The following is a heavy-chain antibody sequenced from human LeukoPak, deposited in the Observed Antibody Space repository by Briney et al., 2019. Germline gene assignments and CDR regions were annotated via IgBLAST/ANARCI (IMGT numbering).Heavy chain of an antibody. CDR3: ARGLGYCSGGSCYVERGGFDP. D-gene: IGHD2-15*01. CDR1: GFTFSSYW. Sequence: PGGSLRLSCAASGFTFSSYWMTWVRQAPGKGLEWVANIFEDGSEKNYVDSVRGRFTISRDNAKNSLYLQMNSLRAEDTAVYYCARGLGYCSGGSCYVERGGFDPWGQGTLVTVSS. J-gene: IGHJ5*02. V-gene: IGHV3-7*01. CDR2: IFEDGSEK.